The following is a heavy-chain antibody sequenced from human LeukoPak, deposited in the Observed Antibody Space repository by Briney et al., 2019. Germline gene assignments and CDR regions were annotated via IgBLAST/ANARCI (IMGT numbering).Heavy chain of an antibody. D-gene: IGHD5-24*01. CDR2: INHSGST. CDR1: GGSFSAYY. Sequence: SETLSLTCSVSGGSFSAYYWNCIRQPPGKGLEWIGEINHSGSTNYNPSLKSRVTISVDRSKNQFSLKLSSVTAADTAVYYCAREGRDGYNWGDDYFDYWGQGTLVTVSS. CDR3: AREGRDGYNWGDDYFDY. J-gene: IGHJ4*02. V-gene: IGHV4-34*01.